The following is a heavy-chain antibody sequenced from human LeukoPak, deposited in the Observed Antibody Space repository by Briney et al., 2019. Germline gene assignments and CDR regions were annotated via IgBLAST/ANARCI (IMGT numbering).Heavy chain of an antibody. CDR3: ARPYYDFYYYYYYMDV. CDR2: IYYSGST. D-gene: IGHD3-3*01. J-gene: IGHJ6*03. Sequence: SETLSLTCTVSGGSISSSSYYWGWIRQPPGKGLEWIGSIYYSGSTYYNPSLKSRVTISVDTSKNQFSLKLSSVTAADTAVYYCARPYYDFYYYYYYMDVWGKGTTVTVSS. V-gene: IGHV4-39*01. CDR1: GGSISSSSYY.